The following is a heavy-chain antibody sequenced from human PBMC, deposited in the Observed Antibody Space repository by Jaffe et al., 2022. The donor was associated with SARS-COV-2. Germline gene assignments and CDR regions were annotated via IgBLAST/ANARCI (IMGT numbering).Heavy chain of an antibody. J-gene: IGHJ4*02. V-gene: IGHV3-30*18. Sequence: QVQLVESGGGVVQPGRSLRLSCAASGFTFSSYGMHWVRQAPGKGLEWVAVISYDGSNKYYADSVKGRFTISRDNSKNTLYLQMNSLRAEDTAVYYCAKDLLSSLPIGYYFDYWGQGTLVTVSS. CDR2: ISYDGSNK. D-gene: IGHD2-2*01. CDR3: AKDLLSSLPIGYYFDY. CDR1: GFTFSSYG.